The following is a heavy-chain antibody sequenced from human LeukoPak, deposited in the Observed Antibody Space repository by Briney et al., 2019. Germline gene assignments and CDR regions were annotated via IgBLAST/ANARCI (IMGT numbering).Heavy chain of an antibody. V-gene: IGHV3-30-3*01. Sequence: GGFLRLSCAASGFTFSSYAMHWVRQAPGKGLEWVAVISYDGSNKYYADSVKGRFTISRDNSKNTLYLQMNSLRAEDTAVYYCARVGGSYFHFDYWGQGTLVTVSS. J-gene: IGHJ4*02. CDR1: GFTFSSYA. CDR3: ARVGGSYFHFDY. CDR2: ISYDGSNK. D-gene: IGHD1-26*01.